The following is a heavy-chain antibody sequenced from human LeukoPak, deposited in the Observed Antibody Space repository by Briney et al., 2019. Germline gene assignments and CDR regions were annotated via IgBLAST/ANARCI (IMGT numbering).Heavy chain of an antibody. V-gene: IGHV3-53*01. CDR3: ARAGRAYCGGDCYSSYDNYYYYYMDV. J-gene: IGHJ6*03. D-gene: IGHD2-21*02. Sequence: PGGSLRLSCAASGFTVSNNYMTWVRQAPGKGLEWVSVIYNGGRTDYADSVKGRFTISRDNSRNTLYLQMNSLRAEDTAVYYCARAGRAYCGGDCYSSYDNYYYYYMDVWGKGTTVTISS. CDR1: GFTVSNNY. CDR2: IYNGGRT.